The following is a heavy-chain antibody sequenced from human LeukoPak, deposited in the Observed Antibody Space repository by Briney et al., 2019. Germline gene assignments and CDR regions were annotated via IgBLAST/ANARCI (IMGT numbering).Heavy chain of an antibody. CDR1: GYTFTGYY. Sequence: GASVKVSCKASGYTFTGYYMHWVRQAPGQGLEWMGWINPNSGGTNYAQKFQGRVTMTRDTSISTAYMELSRLRSDDTAVYYCARPFGGDAGDWFDPWGQGTLVTVSS. V-gene: IGHV1-2*02. J-gene: IGHJ5*02. CDR2: INPNSGGT. D-gene: IGHD3-3*01. CDR3: ARPFGGDAGDWFDP.